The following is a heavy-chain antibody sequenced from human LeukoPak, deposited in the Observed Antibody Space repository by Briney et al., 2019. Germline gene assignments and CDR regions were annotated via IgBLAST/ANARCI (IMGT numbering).Heavy chain of an antibody. J-gene: IGHJ4*02. D-gene: IGHD3-22*01. CDR3: AREVSEGFDF. Sequence: PGGSLRLSCTASGFTFSGYSMNWIRQAPGKGLEWVSSFGTRSTSVYHAGSVKGRFAISRDNAKSSLYLQMNSLRAEDTALYYCAREVSEGFDFWGPGTLVTVSS. CDR1: GFTFSGYS. CDR2: FGTRSTSV. V-gene: IGHV3-21*01.